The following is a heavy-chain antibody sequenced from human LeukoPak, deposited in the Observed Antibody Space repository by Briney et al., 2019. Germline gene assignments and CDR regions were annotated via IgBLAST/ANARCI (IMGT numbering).Heavy chain of an antibody. J-gene: IGHJ4*02. D-gene: IGHD2-2*01. Sequence: ASVKVSCKVSGYTLTELSMHWVRQAPGKGLEWMGGFDPEDGETIYAQKFQGRVTMTEDTSTDTAYMELSSPRSEDTAVYYCATVPASGYFLLFDYWGQGTLVTVSS. CDR3: ATVPASGYFLLFDY. CDR2: FDPEDGET. V-gene: IGHV1-24*01. CDR1: GYTLTELS.